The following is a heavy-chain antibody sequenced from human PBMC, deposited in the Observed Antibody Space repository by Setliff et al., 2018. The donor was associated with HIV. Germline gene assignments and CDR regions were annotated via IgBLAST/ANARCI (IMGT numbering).Heavy chain of an antibody. CDR3: ARSLVPSGYYYGRHAFDI. CDR1: GASIRGHY. Sequence: SETLSLTCSVSGASIRGHYWSWIRQSPGKGLEWIGNIYYSGNTNYNPSFKSRVTISVDTAKNQFSLRVNSVTAADTAVYYCARSLVPSGYYYGRHAFDIWGQGTKVTVSS. D-gene: IGHD3-22*01. V-gene: IGHV4-59*08. J-gene: IGHJ3*02. CDR2: IYYSGNT.